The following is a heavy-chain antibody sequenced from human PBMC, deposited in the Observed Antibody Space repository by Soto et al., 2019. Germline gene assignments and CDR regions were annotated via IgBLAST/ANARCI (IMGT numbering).Heavy chain of an antibody. CDR3: ARGRLLPAVNFDY. D-gene: IGHD2-2*01. Sequence: TSETLSLTCAVYGGSFSGYYWSWIRQPPGKGLEWIGEINHSGSTNYNPSLKSRVTISVDTSKNHFSLQLNSVTAADTAVYYCARGRLLPAVNFDYWGQGTLVTVSS. CDR2: INHSGST. CDR1: GGSFSGYY. J-gene: IGHJ4*02. V-gene: IGHV4-34*01.